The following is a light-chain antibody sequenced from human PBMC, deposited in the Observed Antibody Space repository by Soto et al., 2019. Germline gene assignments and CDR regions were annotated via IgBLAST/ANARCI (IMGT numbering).Light chain of an antibody. J-gene: IGKJ1*01. V-gene: IGKV1-27*01. CDR3: QKYDSAPWT. CDR1: QGISNY. CDR2: GAF. Sequence: EIQMTQSPSSLSASVGDRVTVTCRASQGISNYLAWYQQKPGKVPKLLTYGAFTLQSGAPSPLSGSGSGTDFTLITNSLQPEDLATYYCQKYDSAPWTFGQGTKVEI.